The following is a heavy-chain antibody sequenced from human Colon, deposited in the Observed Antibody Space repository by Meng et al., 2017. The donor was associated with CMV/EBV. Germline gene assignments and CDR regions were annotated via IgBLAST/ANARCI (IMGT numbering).Heavy chain of an antibody. CDR3: ATGGAQYYNY. Sequence: WAALGFTVSDVWMNWVRQVPGKGLEWVGRIKSKSAGGTTDYAAPVKGRFTISRDDSKNMFYLQMNSLRIEDTAMYYCATGGAQYYNYWGQGALVTVSS. CDR1: GFTVSDVW. D-gene: IGHD3-10*01. J-gene: IGHJ4*02. CDR2: IKSKSAGGTT. V-gene: IGHV3-15*07.